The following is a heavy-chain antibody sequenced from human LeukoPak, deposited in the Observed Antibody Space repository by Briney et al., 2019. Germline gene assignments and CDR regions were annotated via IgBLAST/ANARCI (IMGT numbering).Heavy chain of an antibody. J-gene: IGHJ6*03. CDR2: INPNSGDT. CDR3: ARARDYYYYYMDV. CDR1: GYTFTGYY. V-gene: IGHV1-2*02. Sequence: ASVKVSCKASGYTFTGYYMHWVRQAPGQGLEWMGWINPNSGDTNYAQKFQDRVTMTRDTSISTAYMELSRLRSDDTAVYYCARARDYYYYYMDVWGKGTTVTVSS.